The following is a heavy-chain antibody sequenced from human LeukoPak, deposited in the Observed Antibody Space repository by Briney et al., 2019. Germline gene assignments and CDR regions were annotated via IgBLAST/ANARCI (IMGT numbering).Heavy chain of an antibody. Sequence: GRSLRLSCAASGFTFDDYAMHWVRQAPGKGLEWVSGISWNSGSIGYADSVRGRFTISRGNAKSSLYLQMNSLRAEDTALYYCAKDRLLAYGGFDYWGQGTLVTVSS. J-gene: IGHJ4*02. CDR3: AKDRLLAYGGFDY. V-gene: IGHV3-9*01. CDR2: ISWNSGSI. D-gene: IGHD4-23*01. CDR1: GFTFDDYA.